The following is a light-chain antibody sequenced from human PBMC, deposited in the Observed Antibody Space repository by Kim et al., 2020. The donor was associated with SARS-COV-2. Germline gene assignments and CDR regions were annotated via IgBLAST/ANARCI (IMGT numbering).Light chain of an antibody. V-gene: IGKV3-20*01. CDR2: GAF. CDR1: QRFRR. CDR3: QQHGSSPIT. Sequence: SFSPGERAPPSVRASQRFRRIALYQQKPGQAPSLLIYGAFTRATGIPDRFSGSGSGTDFTLTISRLEPEDFSVYFCQQHGSSPITFGQGTRLEIK. J-gene: IGKJ5*01.